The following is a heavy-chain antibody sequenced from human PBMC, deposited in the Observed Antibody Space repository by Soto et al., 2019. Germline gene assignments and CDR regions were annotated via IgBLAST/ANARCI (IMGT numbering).Heavy chain of an antibody. V-gene: IGHV3-15*01. CDR3: TAHLGEFFPRDY. D-gene: IGHD3-16*01. J-gene: IGHJ4*02. CDR2: IKTKADGGTT. Sequence: EVQLVESGGDFVKPGGSLRVSCAVSGFSFSNAWMSWVRQAPGKGLEWVGRIKTKADGGTTDYAAPVKGRFTISRDDLKNTVFLQMHSLETEDTAVYYCTAHLGEFFPRDYWGQGTLVTVSS. CDR1: GFSFSNAW.